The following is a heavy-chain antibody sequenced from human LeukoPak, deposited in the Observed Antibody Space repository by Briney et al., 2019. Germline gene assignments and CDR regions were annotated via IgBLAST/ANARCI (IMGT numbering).Heavy chain of an antibody. CDR2: MNPNSGNT. CDR1: GYTFTSYD. D-gene: IGHD5-18*01. V-gene: IGHV1-8*01. Sequence: ASVKVSCKASGYTFTSYDSNWVRQATGQGLEWMGWMNPNSGNTGYAQKFQGRVTMTRNTSIRTAYMDLSSLTSEDTAVYYCARHRGYNYGYDDYWGQGTLVTVSS. CDR3: ARHRGYNYGYDDY. J-gene: IGHJ4*02.